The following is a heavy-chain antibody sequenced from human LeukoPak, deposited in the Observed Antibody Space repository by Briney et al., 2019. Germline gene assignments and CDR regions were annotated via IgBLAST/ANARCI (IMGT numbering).Heavy chain of an antibody. V-gene: IGHV3-15*07. CDR1: GFTFSSYS. D-gene: IGHD1-14*01. Sequence: PGGSLRLSCAASGFTFSSYSMNWVRQAPGKGLEWVGRIKSNSDGGTTECAAPVKGRFSISRDDSKSTLYLQMNTLKTEDTAVYYCTTRPSLREPWITGWGQGTLVTVSS. CDR3: TTRPSLREPWITG. J-gene: IGHJ4*02. CDR2: IKSNSDGGTT.